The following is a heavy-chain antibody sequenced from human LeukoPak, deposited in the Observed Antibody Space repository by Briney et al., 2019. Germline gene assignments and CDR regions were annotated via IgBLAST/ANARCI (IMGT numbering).Heavy chain of an antibody. D-gene: IGHD3-9*01. CDR2: ITSDSNIK. V-gene: IGHV3-21*06. CDR1: GFTFSSSY. CDR3: ATRISTGLD. J-gene: IGHJ4*02. Sequence: GGSLRLSCVASGFTFSSSYMNWVRQAPGKGLEWVTSITSDSNIKNYAVSVRGRFTISRDNAKNSLYLEMNSLRAEDTAVYYCATRISTGLDWGQGTLVTVSS.